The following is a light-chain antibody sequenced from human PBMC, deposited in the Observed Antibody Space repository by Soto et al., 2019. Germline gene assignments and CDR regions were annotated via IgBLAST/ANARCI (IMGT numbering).Light chain of an antibody. V-gene: IGKV1-5*03. CDR1: QTISSW. CDR3: KHNNSYSGA. J-gene: IGKJ1*01. CDR2: KAS. Sequence: DIQMTQSPSTLSGSVGDRVTITCRASQTISSWLAWYQQKPGKAPKLLIYKASTLKSGVPSRFSGSGSGTASTLTISTLQPYDFATYYCKHNNSYSGAVGQGTKV.